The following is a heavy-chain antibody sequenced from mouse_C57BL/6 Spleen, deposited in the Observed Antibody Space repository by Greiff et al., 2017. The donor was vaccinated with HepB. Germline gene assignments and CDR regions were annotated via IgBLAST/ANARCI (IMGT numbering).Heavy chain of an antibody. D-gene: IGHD1-1*01. CDR3: ARSYDYAGGYFDY. V-gene: IGHV1-61*01. CDR2: IYPSDSDT. J-gene: IGHJ2*01. Sequence: QVQLQQPGAELVRPGSSVKLSCKASGYTFTSYWMDWVKQRPGQGLEWIGNIYPSDSDTHYNQKFKDKATLTVDKSSSTAYMQLSSLTSEDSAVYSCARSYDYAGGYFDYWGQGTTLTVSS. CDR1: GYTFTSYW.